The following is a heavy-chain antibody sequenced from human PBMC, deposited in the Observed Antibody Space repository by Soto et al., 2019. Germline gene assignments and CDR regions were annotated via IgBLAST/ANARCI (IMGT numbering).Heavy chain of an antibody. CDR2: ISGSGGST. V-gene: IGHV3-23*01. CDR3: AKGVFGAAAAEYFQH. J-gene: IGHJ1*01. D-gene: IGHD6-13*01. Sequence: EVQLLESGGGLVQPGGSLRLSCVASGFTFSSYAMSWVRQAPGKGLEWVSAISGSGGSTYYADSVKGRFTISRDNSKNTLYLQMNRLRAEDTAVYYCAKGVFGAAAAEYFQHWGQGTLVTVSS. CDR1: GFTFSSYA.